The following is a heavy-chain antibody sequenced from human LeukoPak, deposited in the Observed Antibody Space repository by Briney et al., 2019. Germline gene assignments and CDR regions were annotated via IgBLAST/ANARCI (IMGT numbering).Heavy chain of an antibody. D-gene: IGHD3-22*01. J-gene: IGHJ4*01. Sequence: ASVKVSCKASGYTFTNFGIIWVRQAPGQGLEWMGWISAYNGNTKYSQRVQGRVTLTADTSTSTAYMEIRSLRFDDTAIYYCARSHSGSLRAPFDFWGQGTLVTASS. V-gene: IGHV1-18*01. CDR2: ISAYNGNT. CDR3: ARSHSGSLRAPFDF. CDR1: GYTFTNFG.